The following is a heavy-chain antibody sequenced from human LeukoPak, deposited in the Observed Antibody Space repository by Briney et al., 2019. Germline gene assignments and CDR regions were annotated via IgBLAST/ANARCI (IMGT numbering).Heavy chain of an antibody. CDR2: IYYSGST. D-gene: IGHD2-15*01. V-gene: IGHV4-59*08. CDR1: GGSISSYY. Sequence: SETLSLTCTVSGGSISSYYWSWIRQPPGKGLEWVGYIYYSGSTNYNASLKSRVTISVDTSKNQFSLKLSSVTAADTAVYYCASLDCSGGSCHPDYWGQGTLVTVSS. CDR3: ASLDCSGGSCHPDY. J-gene: IGHJ4*02.